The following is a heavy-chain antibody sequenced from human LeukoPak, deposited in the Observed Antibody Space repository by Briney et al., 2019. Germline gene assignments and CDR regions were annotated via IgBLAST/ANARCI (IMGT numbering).Heavy chain of an antibody. CDR3: ARGVVVVAALDY. CDR1: GGSFSGYY. D-gene: IGHD2-15*01. CDR2: INHSGST. Sequence: SETLSLTCAVYGGSFSGYYWSWIRQPPGKGLEWIGEINHSGSTNYNPSLKSRVTISVDTSKNQFSLKLSSVTAADTAVYYCARGVVVVAALDYWGQGTLVTVSS. V-gene: IGHV4-34*01. J-gene: IGHJ4*02.